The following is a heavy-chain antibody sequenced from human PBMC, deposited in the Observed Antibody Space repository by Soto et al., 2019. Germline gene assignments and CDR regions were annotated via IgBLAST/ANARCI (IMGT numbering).Heavy chain of an antibody. D-gene: IGHD1-26*01. J-gene: IGHJ4*02. CDR3: GRGLGGQIVDY. Sequence: QVQLVQSGAEVKKPGASVKVSCKASGYTFTSYGISWVRQAPGQGLERMGWISGYNGNTKSAQKLQARVTMTTDTATITDYVELMCLRADDPGGYYCGRGLGGQIVDYWGQGTLVTVSS. CDR1: GYTFTSYG. CDR2: ISGYNGNT. V-gene: IGHV1-18*01.